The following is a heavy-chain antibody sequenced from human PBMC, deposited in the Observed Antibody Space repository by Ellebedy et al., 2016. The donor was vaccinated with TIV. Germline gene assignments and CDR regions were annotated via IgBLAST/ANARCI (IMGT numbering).Heavy chain of an antibody. CDR1: GFTLSTYW. Sequence: ETLSLTCEASGFTLSTYWMTWVRQAPGKGLEWVANIKQDGSERKYVDSVKGRFTISRDNAKNSLYLQMNSLRAEDTAVYYCARGGGYHNMDPWGQGTTVTVSS. J-gene: IGHJ6*02. CDR3: ARGGGYHNMDP. CDR2: IKQDGSER. V-gene: IGHV3-7*03. D-gene: IGHD3-10*01.